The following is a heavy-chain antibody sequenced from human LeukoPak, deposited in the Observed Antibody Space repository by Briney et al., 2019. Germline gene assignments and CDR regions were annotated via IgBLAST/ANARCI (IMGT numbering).Heavy chain of an antibody. Sequence: SETLPLTCTVSGGSISSYYWSWIRQPPGKGLEWIGYIYYSGSANYNPSLKSRVTISVDTSKNQFSLKLSSVTAADTAVYYCARTSGSYFYYYGMDVWGQGTTVTVSS. V-gene: IGHV4-59*01. CDR3: ARTSGSYFYYYGMDV. CDR2: IYYSGSA. J-gene: IGHJ6*02. D-gene: IGHD1-26*01. CDR1: GGSISSYY.